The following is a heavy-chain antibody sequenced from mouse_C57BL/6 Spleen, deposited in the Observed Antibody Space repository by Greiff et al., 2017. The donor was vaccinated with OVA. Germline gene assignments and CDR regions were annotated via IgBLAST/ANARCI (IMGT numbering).Heavy chain of an antibody. V-gene: IGHV1-52*01. D-gene: IGHD3-2*02. J-gene: IGHJ3*01. CDR2: IDPSDSET. CDR1: GYTFTSYW. Sequence: VQLQQPGAELVRPGSSVKLSCKSSGYTFTSYWMHWVKQRPIQGLEWIGNIDPSDSETHYNQKFKDKATLTVDKSSSTAYMQLSSLTSEDAAVYYCARPGSSGYPPFAYWGQGTLVTVSA. CDR3: ARPGSSGYPPFAY.